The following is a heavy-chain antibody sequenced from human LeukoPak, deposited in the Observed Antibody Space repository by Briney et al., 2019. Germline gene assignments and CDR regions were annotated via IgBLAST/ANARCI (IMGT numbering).Heavy chain of an antibody. D-gene: IGHD2-15*01. Sequence: ASVKVSCKGSGYTFTNYAVHWVRQAPGQRLEWLGWINPGNGDTKYSQNFQGRVTVTSDTSAATAYVELNSLTSEDTAVYHCAKERGHCRVNGSFVYYYALDVWGKGPRVPVS. J-gene: IGHJ6*04. CDR3: AKERGHCRVNGSFVYYYALDV. V-gene: IGHV1-3*01. CDR2: INPGNGDT. CDR1: GYTFTNYA.